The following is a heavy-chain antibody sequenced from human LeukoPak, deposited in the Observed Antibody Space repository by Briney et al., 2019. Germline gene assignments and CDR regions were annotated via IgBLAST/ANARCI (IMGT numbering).Heavy chain of an antibody. CDR2: IRYDGSNK. CDR3: ASLESTIFSAPYYMDV. V-gene: IGHV3-30*02. Sequence: PGGSLRLSCAASGFTFSSYGMHWVRQAPGKGLEWVAFIRYDGSNKYYADSVKGRFTISRDNSKNTLYLQMNSLRAEDTAVYYCASLESTIFSAPYYMDVWGKGTTVTVSS. J-gene: IGHJ6*03. D-gene: IGHD3-9*01. CDR1: GFTFSSYG.